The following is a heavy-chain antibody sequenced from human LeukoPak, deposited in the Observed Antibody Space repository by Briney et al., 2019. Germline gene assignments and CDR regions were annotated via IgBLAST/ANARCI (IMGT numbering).Heavy chain of an antibody. V-gene: IGHV4-61*02. CDR3: ASEPTYSSSWYFY. Sequence: PSQTLSLTCTVSGGSISSGSYYWSRIRQPAGKGLEWIGRIYTSGSTNYNPSLKSRVTISVDTSKNQFSLKLSSVTAADTAVYYCASEPTYSSSWYFYWGQGTLVTVSS. J-gene: IGHJ4*02. CDR1: GGSISSGSYY. CDR2: IYTSGST. D-gene: IGHD6-13*01.